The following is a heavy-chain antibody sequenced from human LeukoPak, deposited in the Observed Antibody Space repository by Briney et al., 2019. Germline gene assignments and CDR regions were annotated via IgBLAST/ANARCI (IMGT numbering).Heavy chain of an antibody. D-gene: IGHD2-2*02. Sequence: SETLSLTCTVSGGSISSGGYYWGWIRQHPGRGLEWMGYIYYSGSTYYNPSLKSRVTRSVARSKNHFSLKLSSVTAADTAVYYCARIRRGGYCSSTSCYTVEDYYYMDVWGKGTTVTVSS. CDR2: IYYSGST. CDR1: GGSISSGGYY. V-gene: IGHV4-31*03. CDR3: ARIRRGGYCSSTSCYTVEDYYYMDV. J-gene: IGHJ6*03.